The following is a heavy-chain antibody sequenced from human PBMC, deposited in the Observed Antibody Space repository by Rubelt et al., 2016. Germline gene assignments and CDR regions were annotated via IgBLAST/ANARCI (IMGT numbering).Heavy chain of an antibody. CDR2: IYDRGNT. V-gene: IGHV4-39*07. CDR3: ASRRLRMDPEDAFDI. J-gene: IGHJ3*02. D-gene: IGHD6-25*01. CDR1: GGSISSSSYY. Sequence: QLQLQESGPGLVKPSETLSLTCTVSGGSISSSSYYWGWIRQPPGKGLEWVAQIYDRGNTNYNPSLKSRVTISVDTSKNQFSLKLSSVTAADTAVYYCASRRLRMDPEDAFDIWGQGTMVTVSS.